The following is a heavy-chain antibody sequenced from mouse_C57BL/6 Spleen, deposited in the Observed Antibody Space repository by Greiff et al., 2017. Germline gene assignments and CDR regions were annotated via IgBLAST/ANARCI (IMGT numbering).Heavy chain of an antibody. V-gene: IGHV1-50*01. Sequence: QVQLQQPGAELVKPGASVKLSCKASGYTFTSYWMQWVKQRPGQGLEWIGEIDPSDSYTNYNQKFKGKATLTVDTSSSTAYMQLSSLTSEDSAVYYCARSGLLRWPYYFDYWGQGTTLTVSS. J-gene: IGHJ2*01. CDR3: ARSGLLRWPYYFDY. CDR2: IDPSDSYT. D-gene: IGHD1-1*01. CDR1: GYTFTSYW.